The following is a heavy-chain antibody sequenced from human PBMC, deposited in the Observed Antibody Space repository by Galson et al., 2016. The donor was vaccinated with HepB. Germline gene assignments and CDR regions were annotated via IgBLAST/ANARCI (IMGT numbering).Heavy chain of an antibody. CDR3: AREGYGGFDC. V-gene: IGHV3-7*03. D-gene: IGHD4-23*01. J-gene: IGHJ4*02. CDR2: IKQNGREK. CDR1: GFTFNNYW. Sequence: SLRLSCAASGFTFNNYWMSWVRQAPGKGLEWVANIKQNGREKDYVDSVKGRFTISRDNAKNSLYLQMNSLRAEDTAVYYCAREGYGGFDCRGQGDLVTVSS.